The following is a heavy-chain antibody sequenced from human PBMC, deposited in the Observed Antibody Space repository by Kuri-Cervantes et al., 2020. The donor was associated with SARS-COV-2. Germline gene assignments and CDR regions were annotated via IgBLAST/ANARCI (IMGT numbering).Heavy chain of an antibody. V-gene: IGHV3-48*01. Sequence: GESLKISCAASGFTFSSYSMNWVRQAPGKGLEWVSYISSSSSTIYYADSVKGRFTISRDNAKNSLYLQMNSLRAEDTAVYYCARDSSSGWFSYWGRGTLVTVSS. CDR3: ARDSSSGWFSY. CDR1: GFTFSSYS. J-gene: IGHJ4*02. D-gene: IGHD6-19*01. CDR2: ISSSSSTI.